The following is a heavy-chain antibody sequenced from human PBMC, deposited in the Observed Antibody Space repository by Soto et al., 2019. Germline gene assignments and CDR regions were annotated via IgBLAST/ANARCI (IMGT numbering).Heavy chain of an antibody. CDR1: GGSIISNY. J-gene: IGHJ4*02. Sequence: SETLSLTCSVSGGSIISNYWTWIRQPPGKGLEWIGYVYNSGSTNYNPSLKSRVTISEDTSKSQFSLKVNSMTAADTAVYYCARYRREAVAGYTLDNWGQGILVTVSS. CDR2: VYNSGST. D-gene: IGHD6-13*01. V-gene: IGHV4-59*01. CDR3: ARYRREAVAGYTLDN.